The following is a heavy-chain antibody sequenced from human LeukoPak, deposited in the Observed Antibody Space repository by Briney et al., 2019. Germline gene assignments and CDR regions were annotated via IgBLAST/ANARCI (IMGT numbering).Heavy chain of an antibody. Sequence: QTLIYSVSIHFMRLGYYFYPRVPQHRGGGVGLHVYIYYSGSTYYNPSLKSRVTISVDTSKNQFSLKLSSVTAADTAVYYCASSYYYDSSGPFDYWGQGTLVTVSS. CDR2: IYYSGST. V-gene: IGHV4-31*03. J-gene: IGHJ4*02. CDR1: IHFMRLGYYF. D-gene: IGHD3-22*01. CDR3: ASSYYYDSSGPFDY.